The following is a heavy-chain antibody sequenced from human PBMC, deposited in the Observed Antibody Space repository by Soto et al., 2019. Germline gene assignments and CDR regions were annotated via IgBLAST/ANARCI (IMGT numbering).Heavy chain of an antibody. V-gene: IGHV4-39*01. CDR1: GGSISSATYY. J-gene: IGHJ4*02. D-gene: IGHD2-2*01. Sequence: QLEMQASGPGLVRPSETLSLTCTVSGGSISSATYYWGWIRQPPGKGLEWVGSIYYSGSTYYSPSLKSRVTISLDTSMNQVSLKLTSVSAADTAMYYCARQANTSWSYWGQGTLVTVSS. CDR2: IYYSGST. CDR3: ARQANTSWSY.